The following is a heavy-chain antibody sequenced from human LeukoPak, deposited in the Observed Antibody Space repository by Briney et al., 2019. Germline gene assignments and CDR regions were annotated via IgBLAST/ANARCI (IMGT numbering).Heavy chain of an antibody. Sequence: ASVKVSCKASGYTFTGYYMHWVRQAPGQGLEWMGIINPSGGSTSYAQKFQGRVTMTRDMSTSTVYMELSSLRSEDTAVYYCARGHCGGDCYPKYYYYYYYMDVWGKGTTVTVSS. J-gene: IGHJ6*03. CDR1: GYTFTGYY. CDR2: INPSGGST. CDR3: ARGHCGGDCYPKYYYYYYYMDV. V-gene: IGHV1-46*01. D-gene: IGHD2-21*02.